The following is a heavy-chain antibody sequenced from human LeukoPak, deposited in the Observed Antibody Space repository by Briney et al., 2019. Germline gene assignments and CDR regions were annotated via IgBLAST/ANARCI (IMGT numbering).Heavy chain of an antibody. Sequence: PSETLSLTCAVSGYSISSGYYWGWIRQPPGKGLEWIGSIYHSGSTYYNPSLKSRVTISVDTSKNQSSLKLSSVTAADTAVYYCARETSGYYRYLDYWGQGTLVTVSS. D-gene: IGHD3-22*01. CDR1: GYSISSGYY. CDR2: IYHSGST. CDR3: ARETSGYYRYLDY. V-gene: IGHV4-38-2*01. J-gene: IGHJ4*02.